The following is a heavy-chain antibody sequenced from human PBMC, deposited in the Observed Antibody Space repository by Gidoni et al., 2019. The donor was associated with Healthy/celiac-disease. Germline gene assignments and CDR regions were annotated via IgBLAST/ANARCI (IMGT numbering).Heavy chain of an antibody. J-gene: IGHJ5*02. CDR2: INHSGSN. V-gene: IGHV4-34*01. CDR1: GGSFSGYY. D-gene: IGHD2-21*02. Sequence: QVQLQQWGAGLLKPAETLSLTCAVYGGSFSGYYWSWIRQPTGKGLEWIGEINHSGSNNYNPSLKSRVTISLDTSHIHFSLKLSSVTAAYTAVYYCARGPNGVVTVFWGRRNWSAPWGQGTLVTVSS. CDR3: ARGPNGVVTVFWGRRNWSAP.